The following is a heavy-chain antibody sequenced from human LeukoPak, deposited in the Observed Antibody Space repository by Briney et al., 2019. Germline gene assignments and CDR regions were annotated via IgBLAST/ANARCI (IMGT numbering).Heavy chain of an antibody. J-gene: IGHJ4*02. V-gene: IGHV3-30*04. CDR3: AKDRLGSGTYAPYFDY. D-gene: IGHD3-10*01. CDR1: GFIFNNYA. CDR2: ISYDGSNK. Sequence: PGGSLRLSCAASGFIFNNYAMHWARQAPGKGLEWVAVISYDGSNKDYPDSVKGRFTISRDNSKHTLYLQMTSLRAEDTAVYYCAKDRLGSGTYAPYFDYWGQGTLVTVSS.